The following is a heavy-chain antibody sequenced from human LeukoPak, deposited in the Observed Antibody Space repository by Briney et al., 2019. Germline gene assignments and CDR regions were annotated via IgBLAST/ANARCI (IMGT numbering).Heavy chain of an antibody. D-gene: IGHD6-13*01. V-gene: IGHV1-2*02. J-gene: IGHJ4*02. CDR1: GYTFTGYY. Sequence: ASVKVSCKSSGYTFTGYYMHWVRQAPGQGLEWMGWINPNSGGTNYAQKFQGRVTMTRDTSISTAYMELSRLRSGDTAVYYCARSGSPGIAAAFFDYWGQGTLVTVSS. CDR2: INPNSGGT. CDR3: ARSGSPGIAAAFFDY.